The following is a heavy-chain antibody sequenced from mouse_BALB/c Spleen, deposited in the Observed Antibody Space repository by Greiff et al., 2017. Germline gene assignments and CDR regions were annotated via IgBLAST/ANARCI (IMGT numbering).Heavy chain of an antibody. Sequence: VQLQQSGPGLVAPSQSLSITCTVSGFSLTSYGVHWVRQPPGKGLEWLGVIWAGGSTNYNSALMSRLSISKDNSKSQVFLKMNSLQTDDTAMYYCARDFYRYDVRYAMDYWGQGTSVTVSS. CDR2: IWAGGST. CDR3: ARDFYRYDVRYAMDY. J-gene: IGHJ4*01. D-gene: IGHD2-14*01. CDR1: GFSLTSYG. V-gene: IGHV2-9*02.